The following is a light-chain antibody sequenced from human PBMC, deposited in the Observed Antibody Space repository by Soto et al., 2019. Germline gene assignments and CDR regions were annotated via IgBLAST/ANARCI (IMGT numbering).Light chain of an antibody. CDR1: SSNIETNT. V-gene: IGLV1-44*01. CDR3: AVWDDSLSGMV. Sequence: QSVLTQPPSASGTPGQRVTISCSGSSSNIETNTVDWYQHLPGTAPKVLIFNNNQRPSGVPDRFSGSKSGTSASLAISGLQSEAEADYYCAVWDDSLSGMVFGGGTKLTVL. CDR2: NNN. J-gene: IGLJ2*01.